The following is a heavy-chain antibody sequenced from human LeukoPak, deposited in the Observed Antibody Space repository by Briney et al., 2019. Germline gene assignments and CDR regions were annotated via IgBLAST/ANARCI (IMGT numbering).Heavy chain of an antibody. Sequence: GGTLRLSCAASGFIFSSYSMNWVRQAPGPGLEWLSFISSGSVTIYYTDSVKGRFTISRDNAKNTLYLQMNSLRAEDTAVYYCSELGITMIGGVWGQGTLVTVSS. CDR2: ISSGSVTI. J-gene: IGHJ4*02. CDR3: SELGITMIGGV. V-gene: IGHV3-48*04. D-gene: IGHD3-10*02. CDR1: GFIFSSYS.